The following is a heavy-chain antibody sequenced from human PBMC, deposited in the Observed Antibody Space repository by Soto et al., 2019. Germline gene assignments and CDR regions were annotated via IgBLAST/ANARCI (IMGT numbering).Heavy chain of an antibody. D-gene: IGHD3-10*01. Sequence: SETLSLTSTVSGGSIRSYYWSWIRQPPGKGLEWIGYIYYSGSTNYNPSLKSRVTISVDTSKNQFSLKLSSVTAADTAVYYCARHLHTGDGAFDIWGQGTMVTVSS. CDR2: IYYSGST. V-gene: IGHV4-59*08. CDR3: ARHLHTGDGAFDI. CDR1: GGSIRSYY. J-gene: IGHJ3*02.